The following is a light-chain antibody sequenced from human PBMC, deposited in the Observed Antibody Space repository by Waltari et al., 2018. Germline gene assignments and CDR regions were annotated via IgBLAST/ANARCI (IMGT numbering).Light chain of an antibody. CDR1: QSVRSA. J-gene: IGKJ3*01. CDR2: DAC. CDR3: QQRSNWPREFT. Sequence: DIVLTQSPVALSLSPGERATFSCRASQSVRSALAWYQQKPGQAPRLLIYDACNRATGIPSRLSGSGSGTDFTLTISSLVPEDFAVYYCQQRSNWPREFTFGPGTKVDIK. V-gene: IGKV3-11*01.